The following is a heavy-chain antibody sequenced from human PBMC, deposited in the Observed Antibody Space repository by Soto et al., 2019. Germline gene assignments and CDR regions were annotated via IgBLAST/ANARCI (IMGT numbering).Heavy chain of an antibody. CDR3: GRVEAYCGGDCYPIDY. CDR2: IYYSGST. D-gene: IGHD2-21*02. CDR1: GGSISSYY. V-gene: IGHV4-59*01. Sequence: SETLSLTCTVSGGSISSYYWSWIRQPPGKGLEWIGYIYYSGSTNYNPSLKSRVTISVDTSKNQFSLKLSSVTAADTAVYYCGRVEAYCGGDCYPIDYWGQGTLVTVSS. J-gene: IGHJ4*02.